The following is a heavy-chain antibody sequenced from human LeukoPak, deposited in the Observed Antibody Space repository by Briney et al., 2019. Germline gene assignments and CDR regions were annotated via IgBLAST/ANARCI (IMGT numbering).Heavy chain of an antibody. CDR3: ARDQFSTTWYGAFDI. J-gene: IGHJ3*02. CDR1: GDSISSYY. D-gene: IGHD6-13*01. Sequence: SETLSLTCTVSGDSISSYYWSWIRQPPGKGLEWIGYIYYSGSTKYNPSLKSRVTISVDTSKNQFSLKLSSVTAADTAVYYCARDQFSTTWYGAFDIWGQGTMVSVSS. CDR2: IYYSGST. V-gene: IGHV4-59*01.